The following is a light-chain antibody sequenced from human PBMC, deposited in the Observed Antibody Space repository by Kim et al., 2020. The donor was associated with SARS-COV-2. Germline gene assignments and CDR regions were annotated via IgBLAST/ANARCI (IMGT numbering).Light chain of an antibody. CDR1: QSVSSN. CDR3: QQYNNWPPRT. CDR2: GAS. V-gene: IGKV3-15*01. J-gene: IGKJ1*01. Sequence: CPGKRATLSCRASQSVSSNLAWYQQKPGQAPRLLIFGASTRATGVPDRFSGSGSGTDFTLTISSLQSEDFAVYYCQQYNNWPPRTFGQGTKVDIK.